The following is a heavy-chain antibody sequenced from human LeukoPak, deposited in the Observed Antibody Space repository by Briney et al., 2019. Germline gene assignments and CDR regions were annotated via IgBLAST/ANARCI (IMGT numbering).Heavy chain of an antibody. CDR1: GFTFDDYA. CDR2: ISWNSGSI. Sequence: GGSLRLSCAASGFTFDDYAMHWVRQAPGKGLEWVSGISWNSGSIGYADSVKGRFTISRDNAKNPLYLQMNSLRAEDTALYYCAKDLTVTTWGGFGYWGQGTLVIVSS. D-gene: IGHD4-17*01. V-gene: IGHV3-9*01. CDR3: AKDLTVTTWGGFGY. J-gene: IGHJ4*02.